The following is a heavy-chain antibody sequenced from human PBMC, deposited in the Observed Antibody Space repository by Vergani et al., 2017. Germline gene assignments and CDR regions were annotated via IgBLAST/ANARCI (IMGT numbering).Heavy chain of an antibody. Sequence: EVQLLESGGGLVKPGGSLRLSCAASGFTFSSYAMSWVRQAPGKGLEWVSAISRSGGSTYYADSVKGRFTISRDNSKNTLYLQMNSLRAEDTAVYYCAKDTGYYDFWSGPYYMDVWGKGTTVTVSS. CDR1: GFTFSSYA. V-gene: IGHV3-23*01. D-gene: IGHD3-3*01. CDR2: ISRSGGST. J-gene: IGHJ6*03. CDR3: AKDTGYYDFWSGPYYMDV.